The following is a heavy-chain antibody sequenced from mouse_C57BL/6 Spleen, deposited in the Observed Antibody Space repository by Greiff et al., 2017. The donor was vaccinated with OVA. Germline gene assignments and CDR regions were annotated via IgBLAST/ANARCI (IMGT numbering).Heavy chain of an antibody. D-gene: IGHD1-1*01. CDR2: IYPSDSET. J-gene: IGHJ1*03. Sequence: QVHVKQPGAELVRPGSSVKLSCKASGYTFTSYWMDWVKQRPGQGLEWIGNIYPSDSETHYNQKFKDKATLTVDKSSSTAYMQLSSLTSEDSAVYYCARGDYYGSNWYFDVWGTGTTVTVSS. V-gene: IGHV1-61*01. CDR3: ARGDYYGSNWYFDV. CDR1: GYTFTSYW.